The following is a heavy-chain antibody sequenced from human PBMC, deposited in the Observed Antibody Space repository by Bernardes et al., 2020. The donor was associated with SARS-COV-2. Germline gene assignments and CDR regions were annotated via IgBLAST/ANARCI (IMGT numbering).Heavy chain of an antibody. Sequence: GGSLRLSCGAFGFTFSNYIMHWVRQAPGKGLEWVALTSNHGRKTYYGDSVKGRFTISRDNSKNTLHLQMNSLRDEDTAVYYCAREAGSAGTSFLDIWGQGTMVTVSS. CDR1: GFTFSNYI. V-gene: IGHV3-30*07. D-gene: IGHD6-19*01. CDR2: TSNHGRKT. CDR3: AREAGSAGTSFLDI. J-gene: IGHJ3*02.